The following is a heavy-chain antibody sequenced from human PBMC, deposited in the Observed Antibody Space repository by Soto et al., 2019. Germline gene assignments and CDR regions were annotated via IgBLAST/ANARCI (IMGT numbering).Heavy chain of an antibody. CDR3: ARVRWELRYGMDV. CDR1: GGSFSGYY. D-gene: IGHD1-26*01. J-gene: IGHJ6*02. Sequence: PSETLSLTCAVYGGSFSGYYWSWIRQPPGKGLEWIGEINHSGSTNYNPSLKSRVTISVDTSKNQFSLKLSSVTAADTAVYYCARVRWELRYGMDVWGQGTTVTVSS. CDR2: INHSGST. V-gene: IGHV4-34*01.